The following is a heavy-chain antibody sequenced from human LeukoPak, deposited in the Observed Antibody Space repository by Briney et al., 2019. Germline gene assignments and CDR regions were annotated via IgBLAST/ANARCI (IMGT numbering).Heavy chain of an antibody. D-gene: IGHD2/OR15-2a*01. V-gene: IGHV4-31*03. J-gene: IGHJ4*02. CDR2: IYYSGST. CDR1: GGSISSGGYY. Sequence: SETLSLTCTVSGGSISSGGYYWSWIRQHPGKGLEWIGYIYYSGSTYYNPSLKSRVTISVDTSKNQFSLKLSSVTAADTAVYYCARVNLSARVIDYWGQGTLVTVSS. CDR3: ARVNLSARVIDY.